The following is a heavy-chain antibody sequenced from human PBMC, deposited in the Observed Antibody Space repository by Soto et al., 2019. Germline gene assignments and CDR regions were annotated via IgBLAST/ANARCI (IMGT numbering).Heavy chain of an antibody. Sequence: QVQLQQSGPGFVKPSQTLSVTCAISGDSVSSNSAAWNWIRQSPSRGLEWLGRTFYRSKWYTDYAPSVKSRMAIIPDTSSNQYSLQLNSVTPEDTAVYYCARTSAWRDGEFDLWGLGTLVSVSS. CDR3: ARTSAWRDGEFDL. V-gene: IGHV6-1*01. CDR2: TFYRSKWYT. J-gene: IGHJ5*02. CDR1: GDSVSSNSAA. D-gene: IGHD7-27*01.